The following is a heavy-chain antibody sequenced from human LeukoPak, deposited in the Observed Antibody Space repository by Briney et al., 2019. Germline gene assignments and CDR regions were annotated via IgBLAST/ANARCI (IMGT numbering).Heavy chain of an antibody. D-gene: IGHD4/OR15-4a*01. CDR1: GFAVSSDS. J-gene: IGHJ4*02. CDR2: IYSGGST. V-gene: IGHV3-53*01. CDR3: ARRAGAYSHPYDY. Sequence: GGSLRLSCTVSGFAVSSDSMSWVRQAPGKGLEWVSFIYSGGSTHYSDSVKGRFTISRDNSKNTLYLQMNSLRAEDTAVYYCARRAGAYSHPYDYWGQGTLVTVSS.